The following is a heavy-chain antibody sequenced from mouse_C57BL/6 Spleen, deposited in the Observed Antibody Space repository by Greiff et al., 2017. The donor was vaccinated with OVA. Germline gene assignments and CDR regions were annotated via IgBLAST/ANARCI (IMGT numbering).Heavy chain of an antibody. J-gene: IGHJ3*01. CDR3: TRGDYGSPWFAD. D-gene: IGHD1-1*01. CDR2: ISSGGDYI. Sequence: EVQLVESGEGLVKPGGSLKLSCAASGFTFSSYAMSWVRQTPEKRLEWVAYISSGGDYIYYADTVKGRFTISRDNARNTLYLQMSSLKSEDTAMYYCTRGDYGSPWFADWGQGTLVTVSA. V-gene: IGHV5-9-1*02. CDR1: GFTFSSYA.